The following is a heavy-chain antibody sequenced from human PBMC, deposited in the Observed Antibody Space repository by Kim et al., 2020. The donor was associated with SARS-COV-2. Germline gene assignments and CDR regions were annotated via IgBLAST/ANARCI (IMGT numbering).Heavy chain of an antibody. CDR3: ARGRGSGIRYYGMDV. J-gene: IGHJ6*02. CDR2: INHSGST. D-gene: IGHD3-10*01. V-gene: IGHV4-34*01. CDR1: GGSFSGYY. Sequence: SETLSLTCAVYGGSFSGYYWSWIRQPPGKGLEWIGEINHSGSTNYNPSLKSRVTISVDTSKNQFSLKLSSVTAADTAVYYCARGRGSGIRYYGMDVWGQGTTVTVSS.